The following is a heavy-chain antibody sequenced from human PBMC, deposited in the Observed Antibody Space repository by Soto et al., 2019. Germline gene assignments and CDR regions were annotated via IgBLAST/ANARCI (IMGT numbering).Heavy chain of an antibody. CDR2: VSPGGDST. J-gene: IGHJ4*02. Sequence: EVQLLESGGGLVELGGSLSLACEASGFTFRSYGWTWFRQVPGRGLEWVSAVSPGGDSTEYTDSVKGRFTISRDNSKNRLYLHMNSLRAEDTAIYYCAKGDYNPFDYWGQGILVTVSS. D-gene: IGHD4-17*01. CDR1: GFTFRSYG. CDR3: AKGDYNPFDY. V-gene: IGHV3-23*01.